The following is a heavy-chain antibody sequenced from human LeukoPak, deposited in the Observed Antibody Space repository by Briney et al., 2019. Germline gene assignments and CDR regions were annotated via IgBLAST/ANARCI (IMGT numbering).Heavy chain of an antibody. D-gene: IGHD2-2*01. Sequence: ETLSLTCAVYGGSFSGYDWNWIRQAPGKGLEWVSVIYSGGSTYYADSVKGRFTISRDNSKNTLYLQMNSLRSEDTAVYYCARVVTPRYCSTPSCYWKGWFDPWGQGTLVTVSS. CDR1: GGSFSGYD. J-gene: IGHJ5*02. CDR3: ARVVTPRYCSTPSCYWKGWFDP. V-gene: IGHV3-53*05. CDR2: IYSGGST.